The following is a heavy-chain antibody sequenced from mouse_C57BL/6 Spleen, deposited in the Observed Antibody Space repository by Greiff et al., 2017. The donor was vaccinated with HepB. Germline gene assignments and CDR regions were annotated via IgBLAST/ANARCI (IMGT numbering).Heavy chain of an antibody. CDR3: ARGDWDEGYFDV. V-gene: IGHV1-61*01. Sequence: QVQLKQPGAELVRPGSSVKLSCKASGYTFTSYWMDWVKQRPGQGLEWIGNIYPSDSETHYNQKFKDKATLTVDKSSSTAYMQLSSLTSEDSAVYYCARGDWDEGYFDVWGTGTTVTVSS. CDR2: IYPSDSET. CDR1: GYTFTSYW. J-gene: IGHJ1*03. D-gene: IGHD4-1*01.